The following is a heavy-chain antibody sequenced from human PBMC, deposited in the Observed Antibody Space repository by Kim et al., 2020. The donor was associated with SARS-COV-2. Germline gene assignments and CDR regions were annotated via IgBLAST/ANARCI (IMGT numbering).Heavy chain of an antibody. J-gene: IGHJ5*02. V-gene: IGHV3-21*01. D-gene: IGHD6-13*01. CDR3: ARDFFIAAALNWFDP. CDR1: GFTFSSYS. CDR2: ISSSSSYI. Sequence: GGSLRLSCAASGFTFSSYSMNWVRQAPGKGLEWVSSISSSSSYIYYADSVKGRFTISRDNAKNSLYLQMNSLRAEDTAVYYCARDFFIAAALNWFDPWGQGTLVTVSS.